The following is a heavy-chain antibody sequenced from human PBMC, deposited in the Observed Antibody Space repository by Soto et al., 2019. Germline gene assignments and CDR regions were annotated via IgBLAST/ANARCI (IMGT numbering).Heavy chain of an antibody. CDR3: AKDRMGAGVRGYFDY. V-gene: IGHV3-30*18. J-gene: IGHJ4*02. D-gene: IGHD3-10*01. CDR2: ISYDGSNK. Sequence: VQLVESGGGVVQPGKSLRLSCAGSGFTFSSYGMDWVRQAPGKGLEWVAVISYDGSNKYYADSVKGRFTISRDNSKTTLYLQMSSLRADDTAVYYCAKDRMGAGVRGYFDYWGQGTLVTVSS. CDR1: GFTFSSYG.